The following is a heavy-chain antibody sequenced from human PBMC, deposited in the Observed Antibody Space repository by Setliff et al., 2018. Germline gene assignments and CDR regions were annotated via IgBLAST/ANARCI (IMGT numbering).Heavy chain of an antibody. CDR2: INHSGST. Sequence: PSETLSLTCTVYGSSFSDYYWGWIPQPPGKGLEWISEINHSGSTNYNPSLKSRVTISVDTSKNQFSLNLSSVTAADTAVYSCRFWSGYYKNDYWGPGTLVTVSS. D-gene: IGHD3-3*01. J-gene: IGHJ4*01. V-gene: IGHV4-34*01. CDR3: RFWSGYYKNDY. CDR1: GSSFSDYY.